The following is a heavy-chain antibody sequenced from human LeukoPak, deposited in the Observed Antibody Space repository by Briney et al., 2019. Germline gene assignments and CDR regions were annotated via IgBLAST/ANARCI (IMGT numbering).Heavy chain of an antibody. Sequence: GGSLRLSCAASGFTFGSSPMSWVRQAPGKGPEWVTTLSRNGHDTYYADSVKGRFTIFRDNSKSTLYLQMNSLRAEDTAVYYCAKGSLGSWYFFDSWGQGTLVTVSS. CDR1: GFTFGSSP. CDR2: LSRNGHDT. V-gene: IGHV3-23*01. CDR3: AKGSLGSWYFFDS. D-gene: IGHD6-13*01. J-gene: IGHJ4*02.